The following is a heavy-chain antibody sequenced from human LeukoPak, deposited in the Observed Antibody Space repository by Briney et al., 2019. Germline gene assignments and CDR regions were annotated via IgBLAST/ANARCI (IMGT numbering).Heavy chain of an antibody. D-gene: IGHD3-10*01. J-gene: IGHJ4*02. V-gene: IGHV4-30-4*08. CDR1: GVSISSGDYY. CDR2: IYYSGST. CDR3: ARGGGITMVRGVLVH. Sequence: TSETLSLTCTVSGVSISSGDYYWSWLRQPPGKGLEWFGYIYYSGSTYYNPSLKSRVTISVDTSKNQFSLKLSSVTAADTAVYYCARGGGITMVRGVLVHWGQGTLVTVSS.